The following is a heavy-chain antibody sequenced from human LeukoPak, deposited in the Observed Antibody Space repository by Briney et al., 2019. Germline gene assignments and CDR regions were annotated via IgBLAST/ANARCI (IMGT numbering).Heavy chain of an antibody. J-gene: IGHJ4*02. CDR3: GRNVGGSFGIDY. CDR1: GFTFSSYG. D-gene: IGHD1-26*01. V-gene: IGHV3-33*01. CDR2: LWYDGSKK. Sequence: GGSLRLSCVASGFTFSSYGMHWVRQAPGKGLEWVAVLWYDGSKKYYADSVKGRFTISRDTSKNTLYLQMNSLRDDDTAVYYCGRNVGGSFGIDYWGQGTLVTVSS.